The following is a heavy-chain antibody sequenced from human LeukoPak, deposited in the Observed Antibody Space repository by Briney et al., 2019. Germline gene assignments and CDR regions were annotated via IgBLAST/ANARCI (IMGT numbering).Heavy chain of an antibody. J-gene: IGHJ4*02. Sequence: GGSPRLSRAASGFPFSSYAMSWGRQAPGEGRGGGSAISGSGGSTYYADSVKGRFTISRDNSKNTLYLQMNSLRAEDTAVYYCAKNGVGANPFDYWGQGTLVTVSS. CDR3: AKNGVGANPFDY. CDR1: GFPFSSYA. CDR2: ISGSGGST. D-gene: IGHD1-26*01. V-gene: IGHV3-23*01.